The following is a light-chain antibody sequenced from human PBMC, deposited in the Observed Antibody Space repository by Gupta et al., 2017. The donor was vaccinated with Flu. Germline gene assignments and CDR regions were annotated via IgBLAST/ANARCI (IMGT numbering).Light chain of an antibody. V-gene: IGLV2-23*01. J-gene: IGLJ2*01. CDR2: EAY. CDR1: SSDIGGFNL. CDR3: SSYGGSSTVI. Sequence: SALTHPASVSGSPGQAITISCTGPSSDIGGFNLVCWYQIQPDKAPKLLSVEAYQRPSGVDNRFAGSQSGTTALITISGRQDEDDDDYYCSSYGGSSTVIFGGGTKLTVL.